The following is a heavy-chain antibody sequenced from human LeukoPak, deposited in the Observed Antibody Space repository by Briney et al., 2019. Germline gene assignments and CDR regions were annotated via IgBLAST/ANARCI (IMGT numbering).Heavy chain of an antibody. CDR2: INSSSSTI. Sequence: GGSLRLSCAASGFTFSSYSMNWVRQAPGKGLEWVSYINSSSSTIYYADSVKGRFTISRDNAKNSLYLQMNSLRAEDTAVYYCARDLGVVSHYYFDYWGQGTLVTVSS. CDR3: ARDLGVVSHYYFDY. V-gene: IGHV3-48*01. J-gene: IGHJ4*02. D-gene: IGHD2/OR15-2a*01. CDR1: GFTFSSYS.